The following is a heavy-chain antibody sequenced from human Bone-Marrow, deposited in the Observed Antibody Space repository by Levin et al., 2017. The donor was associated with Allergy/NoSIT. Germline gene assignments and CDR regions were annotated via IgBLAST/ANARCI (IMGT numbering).Heavy chain of an antibody. D-gene: IGHD5-12*01. Sequence: SQTLSLTCTVSGGSFTDYFWGWIRQPPGKGLEWIGYVYHSGSTTYNPSLKSRVTISVDTSKRQFSLNLTSVTAVDTAVYYCARVADEGLAHWGQGSLVTVSS. J-gene: IGHJ4*02. V-gene: IGHV4-59*01. CDR2: VYHSGST. CDR1: GGSFTDYF. CDR3: ARVADEGLAH.